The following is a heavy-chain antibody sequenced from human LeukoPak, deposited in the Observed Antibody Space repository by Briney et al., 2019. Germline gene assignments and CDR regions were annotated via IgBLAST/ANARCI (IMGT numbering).Heavy chain of an antibody. D-gene: IGHD6-13*01. CDR2: IYYSGST. J-gene: IGHJ4*02. CDR3: ARDIAAAFDY. CDR1: GGSISSYY. Sequence: SETLSLTCTVSGGSISSYYWSWIRQPPGKGLEWIGYIYYSGSTNYNPSLKSRVTTSVDTSKNQFSLKLSSVTAADTAVYYCARDIAAAFDYWGQGTLVTVSS. V-gene: IGHV4-59*01.